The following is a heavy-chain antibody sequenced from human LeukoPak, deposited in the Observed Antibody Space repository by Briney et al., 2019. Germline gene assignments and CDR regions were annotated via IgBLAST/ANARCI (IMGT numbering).Heavy chain of an antibody. J-gene: IGHJ4*02. D-gene: IGHD3-22*01. CDR2: ISWNSGSI. CDR3: AKDIGTKLLLPGNY. V-gene: IGHV3-9*01. CDR1: GFTFDDYA. Sequence: GGSLRLSCAASGFTFDDYAMHWVRQAPGKGLEWVSGISWNSGSIGYADSVKGRFTISRDNAKNSLYLQMNSLRAEDTALYYCAKDIGTKLLLPGNYWGRGTLVTVSS.